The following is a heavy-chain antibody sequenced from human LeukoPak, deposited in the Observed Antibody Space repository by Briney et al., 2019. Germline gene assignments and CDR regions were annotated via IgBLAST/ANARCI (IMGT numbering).Heavy chain of an antibody. CDR2: INPNNGGT. V-gene: IGHV1-2*02. D-gene: IGHD5-12*01. CDR3: ARGRLSGYDPDY. J-gene: IGHJ4*02. CDR1: RYTFTGYY. Sequence: SVKVSCKASRYTFTGYYMHWLRQAPAQGREWVGWINPNNGGTNYAHKLQDRVTMTRDTSISTAYMEPSRLRSDDTAVYYCARGRLSGYDPDYWGQGTLVTVSS.